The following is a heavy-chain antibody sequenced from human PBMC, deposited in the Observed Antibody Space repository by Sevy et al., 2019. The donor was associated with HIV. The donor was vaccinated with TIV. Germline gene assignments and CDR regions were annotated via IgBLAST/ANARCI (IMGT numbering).Heavy chain of an antibody. D-gene: IGHD3-3*01. V-gene: IGHV3-74*01. CDR1: GFTFSSHW. J-gene: IGHJ6*02. Sequence: GGSLRLSCAASGFTFSSHWMFWVRQAPGKGLMWVSHINSDGSITNYVDSVKGRFAISRDNAKNTVYLRMDSLRAEDTAVYYCARGHLLRLLGLPSYSLDDWGQGTTVTVSS. CDR2: INSDGSIT. CDR3: ARGHLLRLLGLPSYSLDD.